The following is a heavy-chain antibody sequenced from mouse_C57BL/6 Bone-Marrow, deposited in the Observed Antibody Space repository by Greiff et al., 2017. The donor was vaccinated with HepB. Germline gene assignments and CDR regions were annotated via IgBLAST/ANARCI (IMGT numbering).Heavy chain of an antibody. CDR1: GFTFSSYA. Sequence: DVQLVESGEGLVKPGGSLKLSCAASGFTFSSYAMSWVRQTPEKRLEWVAYISSGGDYIYYADTVKGRFTISRDNARNTLYLQMSSLKSEDTAMYYCTRRRNYDGYYDYAMDYWGQGTSVTVSS. CDR3: TRRRNYDGYYDYAMDY. V-gene: IGHV5-9-1*02. J-gene: IGHJ4*01. CDR2: ISSGGDYI. D-gene: IGHD2-3*01.